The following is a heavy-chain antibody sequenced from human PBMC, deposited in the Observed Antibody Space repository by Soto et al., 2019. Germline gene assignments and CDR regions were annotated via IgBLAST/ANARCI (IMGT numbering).Heavy chain of an antibody. CDR2: ISGGAETT. CDR1: GFTFNNYA. Sequence: PGGSLRLSCAASGFTFNNYAMTWVRQAPGKGLQWVSSISGGAETTYYADSVKGRFTISRDDSKNTLYLQMNSLRAEDTAVYYCAAVYCSSTSCYFLSWFDPWGQGTLVTVSS. V-gene: IGHV3-23*01. D-gene: IGHD2-2*01. J-gene: IGHJ5*02. CDR3: AAVYCSSTSCYFLSWFDP.